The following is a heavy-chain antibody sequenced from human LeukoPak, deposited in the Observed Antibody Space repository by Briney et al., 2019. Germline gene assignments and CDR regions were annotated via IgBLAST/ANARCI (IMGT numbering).Heavy chain of an antibody. Sequence: GASVKVSCKASGYTFTGYGISWVRQAPGQGIECMGWISAYNGNTNYAQKLQGRVTMTTDTSTSTAYMELRSLRSDDTAVYYCARERSSGWYYELDYWGQGTLVTVSS. J-gene: IGHJ4*02. CDR1: GYTFTGYG. V-gene: IGHV1-18*01. CDR3: ARERSSGWYYELDY. D-gene: IGHD6-19*01. CDR2: ISAYNGNT.